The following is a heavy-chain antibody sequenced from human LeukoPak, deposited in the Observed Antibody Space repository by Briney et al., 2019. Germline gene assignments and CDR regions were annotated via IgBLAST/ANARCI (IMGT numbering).Heavy chain of an antibody. CDR3: ARYGGNSGPNYYYGMDV. V-gene: IGHV5-51*01. CDR2: IYPGDSDT. Sequence: GESLKISCMGSGYSFTSYWIGWVRQMPGKGLEWMGIIYPGDSDTTYSPSFQGQVTISADKSISTAYLQWSSLKASDTAMYYCARYGGNSGPNYYYGMDVGGQGTTVTVSS. D-gene: IGHD4-23*01. J-gene: IGHJ6*02. CDR1: GYSFTSYW.